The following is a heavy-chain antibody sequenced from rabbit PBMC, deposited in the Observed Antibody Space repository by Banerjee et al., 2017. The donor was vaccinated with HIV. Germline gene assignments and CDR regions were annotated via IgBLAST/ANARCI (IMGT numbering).Heavy chain of an antibody. D-gene: IGHD1-1*01. V-gene: IGHV1S45*01. J-gene: IGHJ6*01. Sequence: QEQLKESGGGLVQPGGSLKLSCTVSGFSLSSDYMSWVRQAPGKGLEWIGYIYTGSSSSTYYATWAKGRFTISKPSSTTVTLQMTSLTAADTATYFCARAGQYVISTGYYNYGMDLWGPGTLVTVS. CDR1: GFSLSSDYM. CDR3: ARAGQYVISTGYYNYGMDL. CDR2: IYTGSSSST.